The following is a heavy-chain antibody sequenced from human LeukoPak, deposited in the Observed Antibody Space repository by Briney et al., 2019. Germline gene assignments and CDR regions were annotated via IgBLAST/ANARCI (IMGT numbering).Heavy chain of an antibody. Sequence: ASVKVSCKASGYTFTGYYMHWVRQAPGQGLEWMGWINPNSGGTNYAQKFQGRVTMTRDTSISTAYMELSRLRSDDTAVYYCARDAGLSSAWGIIPGYYFDYWGQGTLVTVSS. CDR2: INPNSGGT. V-gene: IGHV1-2*02. CDR1: GYTFTGYY. J-gene: IGHJ4*02. D-gene: IGHD6-19*01. CDR3: ARDAGLSSAWGIIPGYYFDY.